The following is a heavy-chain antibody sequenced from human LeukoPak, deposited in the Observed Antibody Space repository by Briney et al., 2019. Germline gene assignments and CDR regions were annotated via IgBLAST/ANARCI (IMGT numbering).Heavy chain of an antibody. J-gene: IGHJ4*02. CDR1: GFTFSSYR. CDR2: ISGSGDSI. D-gene: IGHD2-2*01. V-gene: IGHV3-48*01. Sequence: GGSLRPSCAASGFTFSSYRMNWVRQAPGKGLEWVSYISGSGDSIYYADSVKGRFTMSRDNAKNSLYLQMNSLRAEDTAVYYCARVRDAYNYFHYWGQGTLVTVSS. CDR3: ARVRDAYNYFHY.